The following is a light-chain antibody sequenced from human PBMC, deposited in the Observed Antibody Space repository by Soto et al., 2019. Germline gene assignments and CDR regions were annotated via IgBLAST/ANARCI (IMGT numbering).Light chain of an antibody. CDR1: KSDIGVYDF. Sequence: QSALTQPPSASGSPGQSVTISCTGTKSDIGVYDFVSWYQHHPGKAPRLIIYEVVQRPSGVPDRFSGSNSGNTAALTISRVEAGDEADYYCQLWDSNSDHVVFGGGTKLTVL. J-gene: IGLJ2*01. CDR2: EVV. V-gene: IGLV2-8*01. CDR3: QLWDSNSDHVV.